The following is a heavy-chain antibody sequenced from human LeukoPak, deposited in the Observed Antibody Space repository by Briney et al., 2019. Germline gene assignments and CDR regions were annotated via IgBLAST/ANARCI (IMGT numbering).Heavy chain of an antibody. CDR3: ARDIKHDSSGYPYYFDY. D-gene: IGHD3-22*01. CDR2: IIPIFGTA. J-gene: IGHJ4*02. Sequence: GASVKVSCKASGGTFSSYAISWVRQAPGQGLEWMGGIIPIFGTANYAQKLQGRVTMTTDTSTSTAYMELRSLRSDDTAVYYCARDIKHDSSGYPYYFDYWGQGTLVTVSS. CDR1: GGTFSSYA. V-gene: IGHV1-69*05.